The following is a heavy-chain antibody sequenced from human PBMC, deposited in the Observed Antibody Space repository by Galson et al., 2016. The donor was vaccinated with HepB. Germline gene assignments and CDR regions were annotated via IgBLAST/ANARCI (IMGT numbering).Heavy chain of an antibody. D-gene: IGHD2-2*01. J-gene: IGHJ6*02. CDR1: GFTFSSYG. CDR3: ARDPQYQLTNYYYYGMDV. CDR2: IWYDGSDK. Sequence: SLRLSCAASGFTFSSYGMHWVRQAPGKGLEWVAIIWYDGSDKYYADSVKGRFTISRDNSKNTLYLQMNSRRAEDTAVYYCARDPQYQLTNYYYYGMDVWGQGTTVTV. V-gene: IGHV3-33*01.